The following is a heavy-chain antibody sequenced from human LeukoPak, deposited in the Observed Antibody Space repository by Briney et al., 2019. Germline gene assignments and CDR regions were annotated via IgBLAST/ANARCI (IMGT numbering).Heavy chain of an antibody. V-gene: IGHV4-59*01. CDR3: AREVPDNWFDP. Sequence: SSETLSLTCTVSGGSISSYYWSWIRQPPGKGLEWIGYIYYSGSTNYNPSLKSRVTISVDTSKNQFSLKLSSVTAADTAVYYCAREVPDNWFDPWGQGTLVTVSS. CDR2: IYYSGST. CDR1: GGSISSYY. J-gene: IGHJ5*02. D-gene: IGHD2-2*01.